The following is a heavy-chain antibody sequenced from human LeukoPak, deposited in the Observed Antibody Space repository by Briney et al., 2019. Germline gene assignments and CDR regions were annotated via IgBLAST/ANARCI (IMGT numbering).Heavy chain of an antibody. CDR2: INPNSGGT. CDR3: ARGPVYDSSGYYYNY. Sequence: EASVKVSCKASGYTFTGYYMHWVRQAPGQGLEWMGWINPNSGGTNYAQKFQGRVTMTRDTSISTAYMELSRLRSDDTAVYYCARGPVYDSSGYYYNYWGQGTLVTVSS. D-gene: IGHD3-22*01. V-gene: IGHV1-2*02. CDR1: GYTFTGYY. J-gene: IGHJ4*02.